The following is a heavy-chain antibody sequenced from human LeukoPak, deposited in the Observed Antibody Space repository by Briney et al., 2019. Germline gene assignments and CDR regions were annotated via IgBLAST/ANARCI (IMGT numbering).Heavy chain of an antibody. Sequence: ETLSLTCAVYGGSFSGYYWSWVRQAPGKGLEWVSYISGGSSTIHYADSVKGRFTISRDNAKNSLYLQMNSLRDEDTALYYCARDYGYSSSFDYWGQGTLVTVSS. J-gene: IGHJ4*02. CDR1: GGSFSGYY. CDR2: ISGGSSTI. CDR3: ARDYGYSSSFDY. V-gene: IGHV3-48*02. D-gene: IGHD6-13*01.